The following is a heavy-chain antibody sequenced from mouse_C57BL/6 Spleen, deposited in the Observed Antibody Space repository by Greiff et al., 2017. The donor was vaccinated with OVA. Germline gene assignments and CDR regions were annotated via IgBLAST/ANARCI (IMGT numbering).Heavy chain of an antibody. Sequence: QVQLQQPGAELVKPGASVKLSCKASGYTFTSYWMHWVKQRPGRGLEWIGRIDPNSGGTKYNEKFKSKATLTVDKPSSTAYLQLSSLTSEDSAVYYGAREEAWDGPDYCDYWGQGTTLTVSS. CDR1: GYTFTSYW. V-gene: IGHV1-72*01. J-gene: IGHJ2*01. D-gene: IGHD4-1*01. CDR3: AREEAWDGPDYCDY. CDR2: IDPNSGGT.